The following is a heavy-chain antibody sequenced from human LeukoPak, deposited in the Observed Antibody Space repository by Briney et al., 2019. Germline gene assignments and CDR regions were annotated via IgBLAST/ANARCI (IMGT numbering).Heavy chain of an antibody. J-gene: IGHJ4*02. CDR3: ATVRRRRLGELSLYYFDN. Sequence: SETLSLTCTVSGGSISSYYWSWIRQPPGKGLEWIGFVYTSGSTNSNPSLKSRVTISVDTPKNQFSLKLSYVTAADTAVYYCATVRRRRLGELSLYYFDNWGQGNL. V-gene: IGHV4-4*09. CDR2: VYTSGST. CDR1: GGSISSYY. D-gene: IGHD3-16*02.